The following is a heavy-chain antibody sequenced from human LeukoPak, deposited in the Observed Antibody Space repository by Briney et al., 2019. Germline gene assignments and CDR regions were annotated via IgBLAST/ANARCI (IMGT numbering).Heavy chain of an antibody. J-gene: IGHJ4*02. V-gene: IGHV1-2*02. CDR1: GYTFTGYY. D-gene: IGHD5-18*01. CDR2: INPNSGGT. Sequence: GASVKVSCKASGYTFTGYYMHWVRQAPGQGLEWMGWINPNSGGTNYAQKFQGRVTMTRDTSISTAYMELSRLRSDDTAVYYCASGLIPDTAMVTLDYWGQGALVTVSS. CDR3: ASGLIPDTAMVTLDY.